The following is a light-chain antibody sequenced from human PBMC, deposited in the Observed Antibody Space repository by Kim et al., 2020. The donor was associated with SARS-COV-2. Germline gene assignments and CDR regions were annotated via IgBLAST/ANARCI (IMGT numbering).Light chain of an antibody. CDR2: GAS. J-gene: IGKJ4*01. V-gene: IGKV3-20*01. Sequence: ETVLTQSPGTPSLSPGQRATLSCRASQSVTSSFLAWYQQKPGQAPRLLIYGASSRATGIADRFSGRGSGTDFTLTISRLQPEDFAVYYCQQYGDLPLTFGGGTKVDIK. CDR3: QQYGDLPLT. CDR1: QSVTSSF.